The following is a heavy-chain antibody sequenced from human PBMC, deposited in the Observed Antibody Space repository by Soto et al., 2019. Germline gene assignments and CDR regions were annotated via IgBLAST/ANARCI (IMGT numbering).Heavy chain of an antibody. J-gene: IGHJ4*02. V-gene: IGHV3-74*01. D-gene: IGHD6-13*01. CDR3: AKDSWYFDL. CDR2: IDTSGSST. Sequence: GSLRLSCESSGFIFTNSWMHWVRQVPGKGLVWVSRIDTSGSSTSYADSVKGRFTISRDNAKNTVSLQMNSLRAEDTGVYYCAKDSWYFDLWSQGSLVTVSS. CDR1: GFIFTNSW.